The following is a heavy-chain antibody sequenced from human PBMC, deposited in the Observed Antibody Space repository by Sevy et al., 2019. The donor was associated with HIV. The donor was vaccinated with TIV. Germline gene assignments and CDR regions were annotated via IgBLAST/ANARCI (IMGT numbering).Heavy chain of an antibody. D-gene: IGHD2-2*02. Sequence: GGSLRLSCAASGFTFSSYSMNWVRQAPGKGLEWVSYISSSSSTIYYADSVKGRFTISRDNAKNSLYLQMNSLRAKDTAVYYCARMASIGPRGEEVDYWGQGTLVTVSS. J-gene: IGHJ4*02. CDR1: GFTFSSYS. V-gene: IGHV3-48*01. CDR3: ARMASIGPRGEEVDY. CDR2: ISSSSSTI.